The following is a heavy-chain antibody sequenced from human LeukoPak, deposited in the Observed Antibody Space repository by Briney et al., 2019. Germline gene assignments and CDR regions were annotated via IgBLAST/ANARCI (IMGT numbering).Heavy chain of an antibody. CDR3: ASSGNYRFDY. D-gene: IGHD1-26*01. J-gene: IGHJ4*02. CDR1: GFTFSSYT. Sequence: PGGSLRLSCAASGFTFSSYTMNWVRQAPGKGLEWVSHINTNIRITAYADSVKGRFTISRDNAKNSLYLQMNSLRDEDTAVYYCASSGNYRFDYWSQGTLVTVSS. V-gene: IGHV3-48*02. CDR2: INTNIRIT.